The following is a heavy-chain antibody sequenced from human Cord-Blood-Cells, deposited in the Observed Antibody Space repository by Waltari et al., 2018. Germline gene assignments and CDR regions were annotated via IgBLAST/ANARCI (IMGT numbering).Heavy chain of an antibody. CDR3: ATVSGYSYGYWYFDL. J-gene: IGHJ2*01. Sequence: QLQLPESGPGLVQPSETLSLTCTVSGGSISRSSYYWGWLRQPPGKGLESIGSISYSGSTYHNPSLKSLVTISVDTSKNQFSLKLSSGTAADTAVYYCATVSGYSYGYWYFDLWGRGTLVTVSS. D-gene: IGHD5-18*01. V-gene: IGHV4-39*01. CDR2: ISYSGST. CDR1: GGSISRSSYY.